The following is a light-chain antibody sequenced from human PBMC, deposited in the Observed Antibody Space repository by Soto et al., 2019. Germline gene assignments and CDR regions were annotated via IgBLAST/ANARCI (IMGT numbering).Light chain of an antibody. CDR2: AAS. J-gene: IGKJ2*01. Sequence: DLQMTQSPSSLSASVGDRVIITCRASQSISTYLNWYQHKPGNAPKLLISAASTLQRGVPSRFSGSGSGSDFTLTISSLQPEDFATYFCQQSYNPPYTFGQVTKLEI. CDR1: QSISTY. V-gene: IGKV1-39*01. CDR3: QQSYNPPYT.